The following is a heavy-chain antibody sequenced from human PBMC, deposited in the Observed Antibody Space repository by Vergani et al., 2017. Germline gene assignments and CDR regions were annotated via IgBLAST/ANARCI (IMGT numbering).Heavy chain of an antibody. CDR1: AGSISSGGYS. V-gene: IGHV4-30-2*01. CDR2: ISHSGST. CDR3: ARGEYSSSPFDY. Sequence: QVQLQESGPGLVKPSQTLSFTCAVSAGSISSGGYSWGWIRPPPGKGLEWIGYISHSGSTYYNPSLKSRVTISVDRSKNQFSLKLSSVTAADTAVYYCARGEYSSSPFDYWGQGTLVTVSS. D-gene: IGHD6-6*01. J-gene: IGHJ4*02.